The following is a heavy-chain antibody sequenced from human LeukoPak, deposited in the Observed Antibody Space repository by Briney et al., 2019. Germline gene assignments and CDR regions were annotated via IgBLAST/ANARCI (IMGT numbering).Heavy chain of an antibody. J-gene: IGHJ6*03. CDR3: ARGASNYDYYYYYMDV. CDR2: IYYSGST. V-gene: IGHV4-59*01. CDR1: GGSISGYY. Sequence: SETLSLTCTVSGGSISGYYWSWIRQPPGKGLEWIGYIYYSGSTNYNPSLKSRVTISVDTSKNQFSLKLSSVTAADTAVYYCARGASNYDYYYYYMDVWGKGTTVTVSS. D-gene: IGHD4-11*01.